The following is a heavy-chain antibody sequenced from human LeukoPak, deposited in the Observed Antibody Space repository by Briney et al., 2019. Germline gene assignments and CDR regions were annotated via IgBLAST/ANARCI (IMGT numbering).Heavy chain of an antibody. CDR1: GFTFSSYG. V-gene: IGHV3-23*01. CDR3: AKDYSSGWYYFDY. Sequence: PGGSLRLSCAASGFTFSSYGMHWVRQAPGKGLEWVSAISGSGGSTYYADSVKGRFTISRDNSKNTLYLQMNSLRAEDTAVYYCAKDYSSGWYYFDYWGQGTLVTVSS. CDR2: ISGSGGST. D-gene: IGHD6-19*01. J-gene: IGHJ4*02.